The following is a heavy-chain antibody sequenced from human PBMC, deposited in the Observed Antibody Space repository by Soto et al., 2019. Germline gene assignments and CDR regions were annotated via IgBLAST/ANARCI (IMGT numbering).Heavy chain of an antibody. V-gene: IGHV2-5*01. J-gene: IGHJ4*02. D-gene: IGHD3-10*01. CDR1: GFSLTTSQVG. Sequence: SGPTRVNPTQTLTLTCTFSGFSLTTSQVGLGWIRQPPGKSLEWLAHVYWNDDKYYSLSLKNRLTITKDTSKSQVVLTMTNMDPVDTATYYCARTFLGESPAYYFDYWGQGTLVTVSS. CDR3: ARTFLGESPAYYFDY. CDR2: VYWNDDK.